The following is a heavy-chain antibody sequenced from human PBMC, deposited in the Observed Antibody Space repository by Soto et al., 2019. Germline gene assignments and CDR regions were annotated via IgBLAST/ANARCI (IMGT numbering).Heavy chain of an antibody. CDR2: IYYSGST. CDR1: GGSISSYY. Sequence: SETLSLTCTVSGGSISSYYWSWIRQPPGKGLEWIGYIYYSGSTNYNPSLKSRVTISVDTSKNQFSLKLSSVTAADTAVYYCARHYCGGDCYRNWFDPWGQGTLVTVSS. CDR3: ARHYCGGDCYRNWFDP. D-gene: IGHD2-21*02. V-gene: IGHV4-59*08. J-gene: IGHJ5*02.